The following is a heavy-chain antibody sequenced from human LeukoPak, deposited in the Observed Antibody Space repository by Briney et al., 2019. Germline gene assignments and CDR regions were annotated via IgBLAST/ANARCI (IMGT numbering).Heavy chain of an antibody. Sequence: GGSLRLSCAASGFTFSSYSMNWVRQAPGKGLEWVSSISSSSSYIYYADSVKGRFTISRDNAKNSLYLQMNSLRAEDTAVYYCARVATGDAFDIWGQGTMVTVSS. D-gene: IGHD5-24*01. V-gene: IGHV3-21*01. CDR1: GFTFSSYS. CDR3: ARVATGDAFDI. CDR2: ISSSSSYI. J-gene: IGHJ3*02.